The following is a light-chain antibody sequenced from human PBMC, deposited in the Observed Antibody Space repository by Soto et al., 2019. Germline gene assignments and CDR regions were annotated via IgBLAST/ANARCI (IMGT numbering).Light chain of an antibody. Sequence: DIVMTQSPLSLPVTPGEPASISCRSSQSLLSINGDNYLDWYLQKPGQSPQLLIYLGSNRASGVPDRLSGSGSGTDFTLKISRVEAEDVGVYYCMQVAQAPPAFGGGTKVEIK. V-gene: IGKV2-28*01. CDR2: LGS. CDR3: MQVAQAPPA. J-gene: IGKJ4*01. CDR1: QSLLSINGDNY.